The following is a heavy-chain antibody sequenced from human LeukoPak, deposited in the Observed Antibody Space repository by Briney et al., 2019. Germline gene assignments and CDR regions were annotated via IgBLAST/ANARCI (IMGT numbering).Heavy chain of an antibody. CDR2: ISYDGDNK. D-gene: IGHD5-18*01. CDR1: GFIFSSFG. V-gene: IGHV3-30*18. CDR3: AKSQDGYPYNWFDP. Sequence: GRSLRLSCAASGFIFSSFGMHWVRQAPGKGLEWLAVISYDGDNKYYADSVRGRFTVSRDNSKNTLYMQMNSLRAEDTAVYYCAKSQDGYPYNWFDPWGQGTLVTVSS. J-gene: IGHJ5*02.